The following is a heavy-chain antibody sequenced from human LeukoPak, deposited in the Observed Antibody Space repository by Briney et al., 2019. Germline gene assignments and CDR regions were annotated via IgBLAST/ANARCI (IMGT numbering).Heavy chain of an antibody. CDR1: GGSISSSSYY. CDR2: IYSSGHT. Sequence: SETLSLTCTVSGGSISSSSYYWGWIRQPPGKGLEWIGSIYSSGHTIYNASLKSRITISVDRSENQFSLNLRSVTAADTAVYYCVADPINFDFWGQGNLVTVSS. CDR3: VADPINFDF. V-gene: IGHV4-39*07. J-gene: IGHJ4*02.